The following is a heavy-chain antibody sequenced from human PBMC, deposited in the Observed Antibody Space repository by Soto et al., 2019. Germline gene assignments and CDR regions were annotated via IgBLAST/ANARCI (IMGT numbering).Heavy chain of an antibody. D-gene: IGHD3-10*01. CDR2: VDPNDSDT. CDR3: ARPPGPSGYYYCMDV. Sequence: GESLKISCKGSGYSFTSYWIVWVRQMPGKGLEWMGVVDPNDSDTRYSPSFEGQVTLSADKSITTAYLQWSSLKASDTAIYYCARPPGPSGYYYCMDVWGQGTTVTVSS. V-gene: IGHV5-51*01. CDR1: GYSFTSYW. J-gene: IGHJ6*02.